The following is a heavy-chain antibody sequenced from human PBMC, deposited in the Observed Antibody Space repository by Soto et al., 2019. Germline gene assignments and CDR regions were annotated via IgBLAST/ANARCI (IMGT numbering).Heavy chain of an antibody. Sequence: SGPTRVNPTPPLPLTCTFSGFSLTTGGVGVRWIAPLPGRSLEWLAAIYWNEDRRRSPSLESRLTITKDTSKNQVVLTMTNMDPVDTATYYCIYRRALSDYHGLDVWGQGTTVTVSS. J-gene: IGHJ6*01. CDR2: IYWNEDR. CDR1: GFSLTTGGVG. V-gene: IGHV2-5*01. CDR3: IYRRALSDYHGLDV.